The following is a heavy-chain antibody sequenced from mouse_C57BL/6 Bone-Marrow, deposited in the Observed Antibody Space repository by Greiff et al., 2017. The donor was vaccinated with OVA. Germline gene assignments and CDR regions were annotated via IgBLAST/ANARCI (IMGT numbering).Heavy chain of an antibody. CDR2: ISSGGSYT. Sequence: DVKLVESGGDLVKPGGSLKLSCAASGFTFSSYGMSWVRQTPDKRLEWVATISSGGSYTYYPDSVKGRFTISRDNAKNTLYLQMSSLKSEDTAMYYCARHPSKLSYYYAMDYWGQGTSVTVSS. CDR3: ARHPSKLSYYYAMDY. J-gene: IGHJ4*01. V-gene: IGHV5-6*02. D-gene: IGHD1-3*01. CDR1: GFTFSSYG.